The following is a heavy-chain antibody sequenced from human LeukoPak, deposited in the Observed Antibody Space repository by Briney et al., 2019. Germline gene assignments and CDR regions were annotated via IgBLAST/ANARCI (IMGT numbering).Heavy chain of an antibody. CDR2: IYGDGTT. Sequence: GGSLRLSCAASGFTVSNDYMAWVRQAPGSGLEWVSLIYGDGTTFYTDSVKGRFTISRDNFKNTLYLQMSSLRPEDTVLYYCARDRAGAQSWVALDPWGQGTLVTVSS. CDR1: GFTVSNDY. V-gene: IGHV3-66*02. J-gene: IGHJ5*02. D-gene: IGHD3-10*01. CDR3: ARDRAGAQSWVALDP.